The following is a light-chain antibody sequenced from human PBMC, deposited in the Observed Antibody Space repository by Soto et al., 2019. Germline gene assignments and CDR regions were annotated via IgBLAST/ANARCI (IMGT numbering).Light chain of an antibody. CDR1: SSDVGGYNY. Sequence: QSALTQPASVSGSPGQSITISCPGTSSDVGGYNYVSWYQQHPGKAPKLMIYDVSNRPSGVSNRFSGSKSGNTASLTISGLQAEDEADYYGSSYTSSGTPHVVFGGGTKLTVL. CDR2: DVS. CDR3: SSYTSSGTPHVV. J-gene: IGLJ2*01. V-gene: IGLV2-14*01.